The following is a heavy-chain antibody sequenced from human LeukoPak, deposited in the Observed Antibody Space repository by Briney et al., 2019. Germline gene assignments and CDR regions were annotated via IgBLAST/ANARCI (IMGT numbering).Heavy chain of an antibody. CDR1: GGSFSGYY. V-gene: IGHV4-34*01. CDR2: INHSGST. D-gene: IGHD2-21*01. J-gene: IGHJ4*02. Sequence: SETLSLTCAVYGGSFSGYYWSWIRQPPGKGLEWIGEINHSGSTNYNPSLKSRVTISVDTSKNQFSLKLSSVTAADTAVYYCARHASSPAYYLDYWGQGTLVTVSS. CDR3: ARHASSPAYYLDY.